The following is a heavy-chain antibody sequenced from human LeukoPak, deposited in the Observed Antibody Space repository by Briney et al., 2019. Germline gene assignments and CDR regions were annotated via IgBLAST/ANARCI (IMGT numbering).Heavy chain of an antibody. CDR3: AKSPAGSSWPSIDY. J-gene: IGHJ4*02. D-gene: IGHD6-13*01. CDR1: GFTFSNYA. V-gene: IGHV3-23*01. Sequence: PRGSLRLSCEASGFTFSNYAMSWVRQAPGKGLECVSPISGSGGSTYYRDSVKGRFTVSRDNSKNTLYLQMNSLRAEDTAVYYCAKSPAGSSWPSIDYWGQGTLDTVSS. CDR2: ISGSGGST.